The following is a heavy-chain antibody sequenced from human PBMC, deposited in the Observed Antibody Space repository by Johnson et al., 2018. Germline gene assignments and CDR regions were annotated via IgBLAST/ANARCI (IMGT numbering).Heavy chain of an antibody. D-gene: IGHD2-2*01. CDR1: GFTVSSNY. CDR3: ARAEVGSSTSVGMDV. Sequence: VQLVESGGGLIQPGGSLRLSCAASGFTVSSNYMTWVRQAPGKGLEWVSVIYIGGSTYYADSVKGRFTISIANSKNTLYLQMNSLRVEDTAVYYCARAEVGSSTSVGMDVWGKGTTVTVSS. CDR2: IYIGGST. J-gene: IGHJ6*04. V-gene: IGHV3-53*01.